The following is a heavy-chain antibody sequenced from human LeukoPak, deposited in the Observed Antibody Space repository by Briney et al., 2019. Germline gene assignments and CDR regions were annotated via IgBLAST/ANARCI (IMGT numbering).Heavy chain of an antibody. J-gene: IGHJ6*03. CDR3: AKAVVPAASMSGYMDV. D-gene: IGHD2-2*01. V-gene: IGHV3-30*02. CDR2: IRYDGSNK. Sequence: PGGSLRLSCAASGFTFSSYGMHWVRQAPGKGLEWVAFIRYDGSNKYYADSVKGRFTISRDNSKNTLYLQMNSLGAEDTAVYYCAKAVVPAASMSGYMDVWGKGTTVTVSS. CDR1: GFTFSSYG.